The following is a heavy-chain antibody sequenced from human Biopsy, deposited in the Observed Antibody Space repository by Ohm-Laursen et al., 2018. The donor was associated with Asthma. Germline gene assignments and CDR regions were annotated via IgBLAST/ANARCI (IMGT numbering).Heavy chain of an antibody. CDR2: INSVFGTT. V-gene: IGHV1-69*01. Sequence: SSVKVSCKSLGGTFNTYVIGWVRQAPRQGLEWMGGINSVFGTTAYPQKFQDRVTITADDSTSTVYMELSSLRSEDTAVYYCARKAGSCISRTCYSLDFWGQGTLVTVSS. J-gene: IGHJ4*02. CDR1: GGTFNTYV. D-gene: IGHD2-2*01. CDR3: ARKAGSCISRTCYSLDF.